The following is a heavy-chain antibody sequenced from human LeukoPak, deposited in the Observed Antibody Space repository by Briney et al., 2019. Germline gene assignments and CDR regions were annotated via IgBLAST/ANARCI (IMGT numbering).Heavy chain of an antibody. CDR2: IYTSGST. V-gene: IGHV4-61*02. Sequence: SQTLSLTCTVSGGSISSGSYYWSWIRQPAGKGLEWIGRIYTSGSTNYNPSLKSRVTISVDTSKNQFSLKLSSVTAADTAVYYCARDGYYYGSGSRRQYYYMDVWGKGTTVTVSS. D-gene: IGHD3-10*01. CDR1: GGSISSGSYY. J-gene: IGHJ6*03. CDR3: ARDGYYYGSGSRRQYYYMDV.